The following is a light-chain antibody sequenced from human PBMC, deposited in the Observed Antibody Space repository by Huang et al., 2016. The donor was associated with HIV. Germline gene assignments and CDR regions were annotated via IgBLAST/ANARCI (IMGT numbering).Light chain of an antibody. CDR1: QSISSY. Sequence: ELVLTQSPATLSLSPGEGATLSCRASQSISSYLAWYQHKPGQAPRLLIYDASNRATGIPARFSGGGSGTDFTLTISRLEPEDFAVYYCQQRSNWPPYTFGQGTKLEIK. J-gene: IGKJ2*01. CDR3: QQRSNWPPYT. V-gene: IGKV3-11*01. CDR2: DAS.